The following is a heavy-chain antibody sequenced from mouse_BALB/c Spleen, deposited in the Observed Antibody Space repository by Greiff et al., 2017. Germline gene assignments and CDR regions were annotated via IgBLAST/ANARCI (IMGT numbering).Heavy chain of an antibody. CDR3: ARVYYGNYDWYFDV. D-gene: IGHD2-1*01. Sequence: QVQLKESGPGLVAPSQSLSITCTVSGFSLTSYGVHWVRQPPGKGLEWLGVIWAGGSTNYNSALMSRLSISKDNSKSQVFLKMNSLQTDDTAMYYCARVYYGNYDWYFDVWGAGTTVTVSS. CDR2: IWAGGST. V-gene: IGHV2-9*02. CDR1: GFSLTSYG. J-gene: IGHJ1*01.